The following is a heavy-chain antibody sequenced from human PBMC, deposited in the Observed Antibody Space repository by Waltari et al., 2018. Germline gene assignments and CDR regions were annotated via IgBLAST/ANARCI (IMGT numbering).Heavy chain of an antibody. V-gene: IGHV1-69*13. CDR1: GGTFSSYA. J-gene: IGHJ4*02. CDR2: IIPIFGTA. D-gene: IGHD3-22*01. Sequence: QVQLVQSGAEVKKPGSSVKVSCKASGGTFSSYAISWVRQAPGQGLEWMGGIIPIFGTANYAQKFQGRVTITADESTSTAYMELSSLRSEDTAVYYCARGDYYYDSSGRLEVFDYWGQGTLVTVSS. CDR3: ARGDYYYDSSGRLEVFDY.